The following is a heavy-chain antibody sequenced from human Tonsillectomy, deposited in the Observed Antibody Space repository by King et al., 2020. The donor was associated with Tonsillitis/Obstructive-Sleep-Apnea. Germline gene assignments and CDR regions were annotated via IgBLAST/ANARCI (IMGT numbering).Heavy chain of an antibody. D-gene: IGHD3-16*02. CDR1: GFTFSNYA. Sequence: VQLVESGGDLVQPGGSLRLSFAASGFTFSNYAMGWVRQAPGKGLEWVSSISSSVITTYYGDFVKGRFTISRDNSKNTLNLQMISLRAEDTAFYYCAKGYRAGSPAYYFYYMDVWGKGTTVTVSS. V-gene: IGHV3-23*04. CDR3: AKGYRAGSPAYYFYYMDV. CDR2: ISSSVITT. J-gene: IGHJ6*03.